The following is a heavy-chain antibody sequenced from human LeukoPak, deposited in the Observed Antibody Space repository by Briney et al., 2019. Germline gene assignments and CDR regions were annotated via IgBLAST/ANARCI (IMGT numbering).Heavy chain of an antibody. D-gene: IGHD3-16*02. J-gene: IGHJ5*02. CDR1: GGSISSTIYY. V-gene: IGHV4-39*07. CDR3: ARRPTYVWGSYRYQRHWFDP. Sequence: SETLSLTCSVSGGSISSTIYYWGWIRQPPGKGLEWIGNIFYSGSTYYNPSLKSRVTISVDTSKKQFSLKLSSVIAADTAVYYCARRPTYVWGSYRYQRHWFDPWGQGTLVIVSS. CDR2: IFYSGST.